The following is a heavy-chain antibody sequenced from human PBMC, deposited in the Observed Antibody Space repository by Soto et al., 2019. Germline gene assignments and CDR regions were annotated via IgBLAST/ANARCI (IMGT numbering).Heavy chain of an antibody. V-gene: IGHV1-69*12. CDR2: IIPIFGTA. Sequence: QVQLVQSGAEVKKPGSSVKVSFKASGGTLSRYAVSWVRQAPGQGLEWIGGIIPIFGTANYAQKFQGRVTITADESTSTAYMELSSLRSEDTAVSYCARVHYYDSSGYDYYFDYWGQGTLVTVSS. CDR3: ARVHYYDSSGYDYYFDY. J-gene: IGHJ4*02. CDR1: GGTLSRYA. D-gene: IGHD3-22*01.